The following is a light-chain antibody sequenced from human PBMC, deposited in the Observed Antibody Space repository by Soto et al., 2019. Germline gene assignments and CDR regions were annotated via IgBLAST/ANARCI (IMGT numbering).Light chain of an antibody. J-gene: IGLJ1*01. CDR3: CSYAGSYTFYV. Sequence: QSALNQPRSVSGSPGQSVTISCTGTSSDVGGYNYVSWYQHHPGKAPKLMIYDVSKRPSGVPDRFSGSKSGNTASLTISGLQAEDEADYYCCSYAGSYTFYVFGTGTKVTVL. CDR1: SSDVGGYNY. V-gene: IGLV2-11*01. CDR2: DVS.